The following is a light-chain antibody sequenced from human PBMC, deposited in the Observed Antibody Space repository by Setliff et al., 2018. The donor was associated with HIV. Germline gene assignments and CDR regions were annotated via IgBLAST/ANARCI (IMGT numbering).Light chain of an antibody. V-gene: IGLV2-11*01. J-gene: IGLJ2*01. CDR1: TSNVGGYNY. CDR2: DVT. CDR3: SSHVDGLVI. Sequence: QSALTQPRSVSGSPGQSVTISCTGTTSNVGGYNYVSWYQQYPGKAPKLMIYDVTKRPSGVPDGFSGSKSGNTASLTISGLQTEDEAEYSCSSHVDGLVIFGGGTKVTV.